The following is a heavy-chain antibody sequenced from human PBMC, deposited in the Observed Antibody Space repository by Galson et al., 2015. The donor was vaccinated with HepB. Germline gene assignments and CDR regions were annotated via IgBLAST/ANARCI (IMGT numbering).Heavy chain of an antibody. CDR2: IFSGGAT. J-gene: IGHJ6*02. Sequence: SLRLSCAASRLSVSVTYMAWVRKAPGKGLEWFAIIFSGGATLHAESVKDRFIIHRDNSKNTVYLQMTSLRAVDTAVYYCARDNSRWNDTPNYFAMDVWGQGATVTVSS. V-gene: IGHV3-66*01. D-gene: IGHD1-1*01. CDR3: ARDNSRWNDTPNYFAMDV. CDR1: RLSVSVTY.